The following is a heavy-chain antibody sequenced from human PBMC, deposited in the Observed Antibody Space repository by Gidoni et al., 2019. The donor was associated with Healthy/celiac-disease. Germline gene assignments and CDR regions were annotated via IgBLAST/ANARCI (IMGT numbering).Heavy chain of an antibody. V-gene: IGHV4-31*03. CDR1: GGSISSGGYY. CDR3: ARDLSYCSGGSCQGWFDP. J-gene: IGHJ5*02. D-gene: IGHD2-15*01. CDR2: IYYSGRT. Sequence: QVQLQESGPGLVKPSQTLSLTCTVSGGSISSGGYYWSWFRQHPGKGLEWIGYIYYSGRTYYNPSLKSRVTISVDTSKNQFSLKLSSVTAADTAVYYCARDLSYCSGGSCQGWFDPWGQGTLVTVSS.